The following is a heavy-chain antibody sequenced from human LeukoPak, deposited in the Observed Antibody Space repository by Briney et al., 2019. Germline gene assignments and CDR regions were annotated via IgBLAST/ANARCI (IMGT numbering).Heavy chain of an antibody. D-gene: IGHD3-22*01. CDR1: GFTFSSYS. V-gene: IGHV3-21*01. CDR2: ISSSSSYI. CDR3: ARSSGYYPWLFDY. Sequence: GGSLSLYCAASGFTFSSYSMNWVGQAQGMELEWVSSISSSSSYIYYADSVKGRFTISRDNAKNSLYLQMNSLRAEDTAVYYCARSSGYYPWLFDYWGQGTLVTVCS. J-gene: IGHJ4*02.